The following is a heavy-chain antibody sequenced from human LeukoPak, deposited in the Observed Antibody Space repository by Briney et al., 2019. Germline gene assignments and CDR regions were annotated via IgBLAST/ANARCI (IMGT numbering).Heavy chain of an antibody. D-gene: IGHD3-22*01. CDR3: ANGRNYYDSSGYYSSSGY. Sequence: GGSLRLSCAASGFTFSSYAMSWVRQAPGKGLEWVAVISYDGSNKYYADSVKGRFTISRDNSKNTLYLQMNSLRAEDTAVYYCANGRNYYDSSGYYSSSGYWGQGTLVTVSS. J-gene: IGHJ4*02. V-gene: IGHV3-30*18. CDR2: ISYDGSNK. CDR1: GFTFSSYA.